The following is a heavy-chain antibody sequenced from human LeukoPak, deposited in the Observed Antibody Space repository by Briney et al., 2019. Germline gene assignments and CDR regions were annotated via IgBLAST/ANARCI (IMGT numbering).Heavy chain of an antibody. V-gene: IGHV1-18*01. J-gene: IGHJ5*02. D-gene: IGHD2-2*01. Sequence: ASVKVSCKASGYTFTSFGFNWMRQAPGQGLEWMGWISAYNGNTNYAQKLQGRVTMTTDTSTSTAYMELRSLRSDDTAVYYCARSPPIVVVPAAENWFDPWGQGTLVTVSS. CDR2: ISAYNGNT. CDR1: GYTFTSFG. CDR3: ARSPPIVVVPAAENWFDP.